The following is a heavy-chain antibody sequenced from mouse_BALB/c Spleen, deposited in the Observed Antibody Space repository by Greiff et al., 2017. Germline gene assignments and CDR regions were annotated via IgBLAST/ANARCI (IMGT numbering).Heavy chain of an antibody. Sequence: QVQLQQSGAELVRPGASVTLSCKASGYTFTDYEMHWVKQTPVHGLEWIGAIDPDTGGTAYNQKFKGKATLTADKSSSTAYMELRSLTSEDSAVYYCTRLRGYPFYAMDYWGQGTSVTVSA. CDR2: IDPDTGGT. V-gene: IGHV1-15*01. CDR1: GYTFTDYE. J-gene: IGHJ4*01. CDR3: TRLRGYPFYAMDY.